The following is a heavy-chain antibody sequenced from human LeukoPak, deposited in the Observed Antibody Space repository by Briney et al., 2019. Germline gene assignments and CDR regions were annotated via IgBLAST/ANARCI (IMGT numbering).Heavy chain of an antibody. V-gene: IGHV4-59*01. CDR1: SGSISSYY. J-gene: IGHJ4*02. CDR3: ARESSGYVGY. D-gene: IGHD5-12*01. CDR2: IYNSGST. Sequence: SETLSLTCTVSSGSISSYYWSWVRQPPGKGLEWIGYIYNSGSTNYNPSLKSRVTISVDTSKNQFSLNLSSVTAADTAVYYCARESSGYVGYWGQGTLVTVSS.